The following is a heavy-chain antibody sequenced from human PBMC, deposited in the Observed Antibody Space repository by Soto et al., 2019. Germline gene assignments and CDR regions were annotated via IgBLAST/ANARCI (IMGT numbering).Heavy chain of an antibody. CDR2: TIPILSMS. Sequence: QVHLVQSGAELKKPGSSVRVSCKASGDTFSSYTINWVRQAPGLGLEWMGRTIPILSMSNYALKFQGRLTIPSDKSTSTAYMELSSLRSEDTAIYYCATSYGSGSQAFDYWGQGALVTVSS. CDR1: GDTFSSYT. D-gene: IGHD3-10*01. CDR3: ATSYGSGSQAFDY. V-gene: IGHV1-69*02. J-gene: IGHJ4*02.